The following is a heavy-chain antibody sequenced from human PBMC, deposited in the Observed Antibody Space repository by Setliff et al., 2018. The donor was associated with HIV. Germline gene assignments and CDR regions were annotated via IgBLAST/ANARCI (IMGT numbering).Heavy chain of an antibody. V-gene: IGHV4-4*09. D-gene: IGHD5-12*01. CDR1: GRSIDDSY. Sequence: LSLTCSVSGRSIDDSYWSWIRQSPGKGLEWIGYIKTSGSTNYNPSLKSRITMSMDTSKNQFSLQLSSVTAADTAVYYCARIPWVATLWGGAFDLWGHGTMVTVSS. CDR3: ARIPWVATLWGGAFDL. J-gene: IGHJ3*01. CDR2: IKTSGST.